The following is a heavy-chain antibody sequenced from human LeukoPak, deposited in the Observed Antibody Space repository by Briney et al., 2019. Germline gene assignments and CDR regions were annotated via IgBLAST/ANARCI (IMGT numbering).Heavy chain of an antibody. CDR2: ISGSGGST. D-gene: IGHD2-2*01. CDR1: GFTFSSYA. J-gene: IGHJ3*02. Sequence: QSGGSLRLSCAASGFTFSSYAMSWVCQAPGKGLEWVSAISGSGGSTYYADSVKGRFTISRDNSKNTLYLQMNSLRAEDTAVYYCAKGVTVVVPAAINPADAFDIWGQGTMVTVSS. CDR3: AKGVTVVVPAAINPADAFDI. V-gene: IGHV3-23*01.